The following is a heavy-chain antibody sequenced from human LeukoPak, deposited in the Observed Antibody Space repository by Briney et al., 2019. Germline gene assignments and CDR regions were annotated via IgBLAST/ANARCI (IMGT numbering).Heavy chain of an antibody. CDR1: GYTFTSYG. V-gene: IGHV1-18*01. CDR2: ISAYNGNT. J-gene: IGHJ3*02. CDR3: ARDLVRSYSSSWPDAFDI. Sequence: ASVKVSCKASGYTFTSYGISWVRQAPGQGLEWMGWISAYNGNTNYAQKPQGRVTMTTDTSTSTAYMELRSLRSDDTAVYYCARDLVRSYSSSWPDAFDIWGQGTMVTVSS. D-gene: IGHD6-13*01.